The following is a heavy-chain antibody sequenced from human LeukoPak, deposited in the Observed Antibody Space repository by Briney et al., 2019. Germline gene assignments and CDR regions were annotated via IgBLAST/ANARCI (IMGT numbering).Heavy chain of an antibody. CDR2: IYTRGST. D-gene: IGHD1-26*01. CDR3: ARDSLIVGATTD. V-gene: IGHV4-61*02. J-gene: IGHJ4*02. CDR1: GGSISSGSYY. Sequence: PSETLSLTCTVSGGSISSGSYYWSWIRQPAGKGLEWIGRIYTRGSTNYNPSLKSRVTISVDTSKNQFSLKLSSVTAADTAVYYCARDSLIVGATTDWGQGTLVTVSS.